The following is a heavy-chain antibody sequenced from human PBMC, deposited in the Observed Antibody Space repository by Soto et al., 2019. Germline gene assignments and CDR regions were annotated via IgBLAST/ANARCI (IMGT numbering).Heavy chain of an antibody. D-gene: IGHD3-16*02. V-gene: IGHV3-23*01. CDR3: AKDPQPPIVSFYS. Sequence: LRRPPAAYEFASSENARGSGRQAPGKGLEWVSSISDNGGTTYYADSVKGRFTISRDNSKNTLYLQMNSLRAEDTAVYSCAKDPQPPIVSFYSCCQGTQLTVS. CDR2: ISDNGGTT. CDR1: EFASSENA. J-gene: IGHJ4*02.